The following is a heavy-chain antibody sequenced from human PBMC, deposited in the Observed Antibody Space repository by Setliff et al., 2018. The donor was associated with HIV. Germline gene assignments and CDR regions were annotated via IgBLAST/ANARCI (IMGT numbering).Heavy chain of an antibody. V-gene: IGHV4-39*01. CDR1: GDSIGSNPYY. CDR3: ARHCGGDCSVDF. J-gene: IGHJ4*02. D-gene: IGHD2-21*02. Sequence: SETLSLTCTVSGDSIGSNPYYWGWIRQPPGKGLEWVASIFYSGSPYYNPSLKSRVTISVDTSNNQFYLKLHSVTAADTADYYCARHCGGDCSVDFWGQGTLVTVSS. CDR2: IFYSGSP.